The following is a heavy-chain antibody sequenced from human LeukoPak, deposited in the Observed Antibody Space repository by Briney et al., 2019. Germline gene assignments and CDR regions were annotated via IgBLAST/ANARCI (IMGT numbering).Heavy chain of an antibody. V-gene: IGHV4-39*01. CDR1: GESINNRDSY. D-gene: IGHD5-24*01. CDR3: ARHAYNYGLDYFDP. CDR2: IYYSGGT. Sequence: PSETLSLTCFVSGESINNRDSYWGWIRQTPGKGLQWIGGIYYSGGTYSNPSLKRRVRMSVDTSENHFSLELTSVTAADTAMYYCARHAYNYGLDYFDPWGQGTLVTVSS. J-gene: IGHJ5*02.